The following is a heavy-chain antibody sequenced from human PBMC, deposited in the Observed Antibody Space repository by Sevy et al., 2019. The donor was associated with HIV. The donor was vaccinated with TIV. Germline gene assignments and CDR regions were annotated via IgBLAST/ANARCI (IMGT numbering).Heavy chain of an antibody. V-gene: IGHV3-23*01. CDR1: GFTFSSYA. CDR3: AKAGDVVYCTNGVCYGWVFDL. CDR2: ISGSGGST. D-gene: IGHD2-8*01. J-gene: IGHJ2*01. Sequence: GGSLRLSCAASGFTFSSYAMSWVRQAPGKGLEWVSAISGSGGSTYYADSVKGRFTISRDNSKNTLYLQMNGLRAEDTAVYYCAKAGDVVYCTNGVCYGWVFDLWGRGTLVTVSS.